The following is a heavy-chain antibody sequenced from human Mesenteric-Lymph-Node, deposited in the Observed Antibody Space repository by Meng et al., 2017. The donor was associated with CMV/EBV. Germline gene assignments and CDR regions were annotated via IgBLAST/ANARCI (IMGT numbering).Heavy chain of an antibody. CDR2: ISYDGSNK. V-gene: IGHV3-30-3*01. J-gene: IGHJ4*02. Sequence: GESLKISCAASGLTFSSYAMHWVRQAPGKGLEWVAVISYDGSNKYYADSVKCRFTISRDNSKNTLYLQMNSLKAEDTAVYYCARDPGEYYFDYWGQGTLVTVSS. CDR3: ARDPGEYYFDY. D-gene: IGHD1-14*01. CDR1: GLTFSSYA.